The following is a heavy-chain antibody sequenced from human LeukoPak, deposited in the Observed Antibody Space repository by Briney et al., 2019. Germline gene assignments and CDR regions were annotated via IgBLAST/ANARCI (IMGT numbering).Heavy chain of an antibody. CDR3: ARGRYYGSSRAFDI. CDR2: IYYSGST. D-gene: IGHD3-10*01. V-gene: IGHV4-59*12. Sequence: SETLSLTCTVSGGSISSYYWSWIRQPPGKGLEWIGYIYYSGSTNYNPSLKSRVTISVDKSKNQFSLKLSSVTAADTAVYYCARGRYYGSSRAFDIWGQGTMVTASS. CDR1: GGSISSYY. J-gene: IGHJ3*02.